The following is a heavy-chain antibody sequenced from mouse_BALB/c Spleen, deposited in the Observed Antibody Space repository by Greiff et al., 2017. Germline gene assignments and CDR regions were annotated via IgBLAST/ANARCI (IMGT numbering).Heavy chain of an antibody. J-gene: IGHJ4*01. CDR1: GYTFTDYE. CDR3: TRKMDY. V-gene: IGHV1-15*01. Sequence: VKLMESGAELVRPGASVTLSCKASGYTFTDYEMHWVKQTPVHGLEWIGAIDPETGGTAYNQKFKGKATLTADKSSSTAYMELRSLTSEDSAVYYCTRKMDYWGQGTSVTVSS. CDR2: IDPETGGT.